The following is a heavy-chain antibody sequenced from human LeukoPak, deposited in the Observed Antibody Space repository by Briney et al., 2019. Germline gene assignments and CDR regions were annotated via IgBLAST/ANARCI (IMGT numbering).Heavy chain of an antibody. V-gene: IGHV3-74*01. CDR1: GFTFSTYS. J-gene: IGHJ4*02. CDR3: ARTYYYGSGSFYNPKTPFDY. D-gene: IGHD3-10*01. Sequence: GGSLRLSCAASGFTFSTYSMNWVRQAPGKGLVWVSRINSDGSSTSYADSVKGRFTISRDNAKNTLYLQMNSLRAEDTAVYYCARTYYYGSGSFYNPKTPFDYWGQGTLVTVSS. CDR2: INSDGSST.